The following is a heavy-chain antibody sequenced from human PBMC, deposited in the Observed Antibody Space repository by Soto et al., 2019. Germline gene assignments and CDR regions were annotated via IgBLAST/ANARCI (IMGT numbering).Heavy chain of an antibody. D-gene: IGHD1-7*01. CDR1: GYTLTELS. CDR2: FDPEDGET. Sequence: ASVKVSCKVSGYTLTELSMHCVLQAPGKGLEWMGGFDPEDGETIYAQKFQGRVTMTEDTSTDTAYMELSSLRSEDTAVYYCATAWNYFFWFDPWGQGTLVTVSS. CDR3: ATAWNYFFWFDP. V-gene: IGHV1-24*01. J-gene: IGHJ5*02.